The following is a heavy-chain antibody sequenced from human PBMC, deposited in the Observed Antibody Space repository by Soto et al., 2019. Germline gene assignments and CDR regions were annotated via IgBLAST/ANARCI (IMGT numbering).Heavy chain of an antibody. CDR2: ISYDGSNK. CDR1: GFTFSSYG. CDR3: AKERYYYDSSGYCLLFDY. Sequence: SGFTFSSYGMHWVRQAPGKGLEWVAVISYDGSNKYYADSVNGRFTISRDNSKNTLYLQMNSLRAEDTAVYYCAKERYYYDSSGYCLLFDYWGQGTLVTVSS. J-gene: IGHJ4*02. D-gene: IGHD3-22*01. V-gene: IGHV3-30*18.